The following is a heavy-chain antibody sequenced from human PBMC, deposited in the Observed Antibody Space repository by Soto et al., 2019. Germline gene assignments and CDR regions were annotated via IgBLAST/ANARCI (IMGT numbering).Heavy chain of an antibody. CDR2: IIPIFGTA. CDR1: GGRFSSYA. CDR3: ARGSRGDSSFGDFQH. V-gene: IGHV1-69*13. D-gene: IGHD3-22*01. J-gene: IGHJ1*01. Sequence: SVKVSWKASGGRFSSYAMRWVRQAPVQGLEWMGGIIPIFGTANYAQKFQGRVTITADESTSTAYMELSSLRSEDTALYYCARGSRGDSSFGDFQHWCQGTLVTSPQ.